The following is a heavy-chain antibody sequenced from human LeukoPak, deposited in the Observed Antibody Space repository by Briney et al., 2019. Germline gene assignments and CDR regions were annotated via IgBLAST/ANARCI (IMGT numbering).Heavy chain of an antibody. CDR2: ISSSSSYI. CDR3: ARDGVAAAGTGIDY. CDR1: GFTFSSYS. V-gene: IGHV3-21*01. J-gene: IGHJ4*02. D-gene: IGHD6-13*01. Sequence: PGGSLRLSCAASGFTFSSYSMNWVRQAPGKGLEWVSSISSSSSYIYYADSVKGRFTISRDNAKNSLYLQMNSLRAEDTAVYYCARDGVAAAGTGIDYWGQGTLVTVSS.